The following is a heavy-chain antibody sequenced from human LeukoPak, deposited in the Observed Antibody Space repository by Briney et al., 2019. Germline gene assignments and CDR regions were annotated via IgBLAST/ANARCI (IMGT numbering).Heavy chain of an antibody. Sequence: PGGSLRLSCAASGFTFGDYYMSWIRQAPGKGLEWVSYISSSGSTIYYADSVKGRFTISRDNAKNSLYLQMNSLRAEDTAVYYCAREGSAVVVTAKRAAFDIWGQGTMVTVSS. CDR3: AREGSAVVVTAKRAAFDI. V-gene: IGHV3-11*01. D-gene: IGHD2-21*02. J-gene: IGHJ3*02. CDR2: ISSSGSTI. CDR1: GFTFGDYY.